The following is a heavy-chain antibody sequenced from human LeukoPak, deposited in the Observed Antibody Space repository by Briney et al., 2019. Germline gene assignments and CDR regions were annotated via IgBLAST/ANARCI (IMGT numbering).Heavy chain of an antibody. J-gene: IGHJ4*02. D-gene: IGHD1-7*01. CDR2: ISSSGSTI. V-gene: IGHV3-48*03. CDR1: GFTFGSYE. Sequence: GGSLRLSCAASGFTFGSYEMNWVRQAPGKGLEWVSYISSSGSTIYYADSVKGRFTISRDNAKNSLYLQMNSLRAEDTAVYYCARDLVRVMAGTTSGYWGQGTLVTVSS. CDR3: ARDLVRVMAGTTSGY.